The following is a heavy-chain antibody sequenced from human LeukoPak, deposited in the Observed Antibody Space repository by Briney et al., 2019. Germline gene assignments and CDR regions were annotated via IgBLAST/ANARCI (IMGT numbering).Heavy chain of an antibody. CDR2: ISGSGGST. D-gene: IGHD3-10*01. Sequence: GGSLRLSCAASGFTFSSYAMSWVRQARGKGLEWVSAISGSGGSTYYADSVKGRFTISRDNSKNTLYLQMNSLRAEDTAVYYCARDAGRYYYGSGSATAAAVYFDSWGQGTLVTVSS. CDR3: ARDAGRYYYGSGSATAAAVYFDS. J-gene: IGHJ4*02. CDR1: GFTFSSYA. V-gene: IGHV3-23*01.